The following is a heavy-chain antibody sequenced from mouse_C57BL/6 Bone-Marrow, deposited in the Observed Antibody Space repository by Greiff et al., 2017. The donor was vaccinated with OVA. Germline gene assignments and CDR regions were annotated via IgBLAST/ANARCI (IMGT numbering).Heavy chain of an antibody. CDR3: ARREGYYFDY. CDR1: GFTFSSYG. CDR2: ISSGGRFT. Sequence: EVHLVESGGDLVKPGGSLKLSCAASGFTFSSYGMSWVRQTPDKRLEWVATISSGGRFTSYPDTVKGRFTICRDNAKNSLYLHILSLKSQDTPLYYSARREGYYFDYWGQGTTLTVSS. J-gene: IGHJ2*01. V-gene: IGHV5-6*01.